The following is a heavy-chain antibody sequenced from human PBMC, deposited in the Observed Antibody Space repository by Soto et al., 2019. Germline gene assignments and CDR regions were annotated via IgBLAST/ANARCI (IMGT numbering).Heavy chain of an antibody. V-gene: IGHV1-69*01. CDR3: ARDGGRHSGGIDY. CDR1: GGTFSSYS. D-gene: IGHD1-26*01. J-gene: IGHJ4*02. CDR2: IIPIFGTA. Sequence: QVQLVQSGAEVKKPGSSVKVSCKASGGTFSSYSINWVRQAPGQGLECMGEIIPIFGTANYAQKFQGSVTSTADESTSTAYMELSSLRSEDTAVYYCARDGGRHSGGIDYWGQGTLVTVSS.